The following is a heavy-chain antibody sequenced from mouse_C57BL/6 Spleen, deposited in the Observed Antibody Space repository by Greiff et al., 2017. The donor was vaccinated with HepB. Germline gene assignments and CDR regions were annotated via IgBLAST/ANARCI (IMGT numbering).Heavy chain of an antibody. CDR1: GFSLTSYG. CDR2: IWSGGST. D-gene: IGHD1-1*01. J-gene: IGHJ4*01. V-gene: IGHV2-2*01. CDR3: ARIYYYGSHAMDY. Sequence: QVQLQQSGPGLVQPSQSLSITCTVSGFSLTSYGVHWVRQSPGKGLEWLGVIWSGGSTDYNAAFISRLSISKDNSKSQVFFKMNSLQADDTAIYYCARIYYYGSHAMDYWGQGTSVTVSS.